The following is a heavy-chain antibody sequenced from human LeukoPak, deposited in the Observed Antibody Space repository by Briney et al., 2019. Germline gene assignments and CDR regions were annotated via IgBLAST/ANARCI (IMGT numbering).Heavy chain of an antibody. D-gene: IGHD3-10*01. V-gene: IGHV4-4*02. Sequence: DSXXXINWWNWVRPPPGKGLEWIGEINHSGSTNYNPSLKSRVTISVDTSKNQFFLKLSSVTAADTAVCYCARVGDSSDAFDIWGQGTMVTVSS. CDR1: DSXXXINW. J-gene: IGHJ3*02. CDR2: INHSGST. CDR3: ARVGDSSDAFDI.